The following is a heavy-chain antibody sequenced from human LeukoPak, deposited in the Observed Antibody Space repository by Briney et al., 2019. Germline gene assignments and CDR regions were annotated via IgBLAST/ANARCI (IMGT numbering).Heavy chain of an antibody. CDR2: IYHSGST. D-gene: IGHD3-3*01. J-gene: IGHJ2*01. Sequence: SGTLSLTCAVSGGSISSSNWWSWVRQPPGKGLEWIGEIYHSGSTNYNPSLKSRVTISVDTSKNQFSLKLGSVTAADTAVYYCARVAITIFGVVPPMDWYFDLWGRGTLVTVSS. CDR1: GGSISSSNW. CDR3: ARVAITIFGVVPPMDWYFDL. V-gene: IGHV4-4*02.